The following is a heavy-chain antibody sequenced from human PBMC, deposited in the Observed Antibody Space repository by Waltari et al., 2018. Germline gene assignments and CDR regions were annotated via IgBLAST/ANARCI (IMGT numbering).Heavy chain of an antibody. J-gene: IGHJ3*02. CDR3: AKEHVHAFDI. CDR1: GFTFSSYG. V-gene: IGHV3-30*18. Sequence: QVQLVESGGGVVQPGRSLRLSCAASGFTFSSYGMHWVRQAPGKGLEWVAVIWYDGSNKYYVDSVKGRFTISRDNSKNTLYLQMNSLRAEDTAMYYCAKEHVHAFDIWGQGTMVTVSS. CDR2: IWYDGSNK.